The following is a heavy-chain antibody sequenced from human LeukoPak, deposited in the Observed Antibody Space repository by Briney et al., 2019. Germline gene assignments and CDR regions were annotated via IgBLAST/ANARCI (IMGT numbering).Heavy chain of an antibody. V-gene: IGHV3-23*01. CDR2: ISGSGGST. CDR3: AKDLAPLRYFDWSFDY. J-gene: IGHJ4*02. CDR1: GFTFSSYA. D-gene: IGHD3-9*01. Sequence: GGSLRLSCAASGFTFSSYAMSWVRQAPGKGLEWVSAISGSGGSTYYADSVKGRFTISRDNSKNTLYLQMNSLRAEDTAVYYCAKDLAPLRYFDWSFDYWGQGTLVTVSS.